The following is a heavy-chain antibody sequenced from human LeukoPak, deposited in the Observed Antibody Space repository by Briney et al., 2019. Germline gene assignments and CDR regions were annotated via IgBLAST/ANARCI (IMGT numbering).Heavy chain of an antibody. V-gene: IGHV3-30-3*01. CDR2: ISYDGSSK. Sequence: GGSLRLSCAASGFTFSSYAMHWVRQAPGKGLEWVAVISYDGSSKYYADSVKGRFTISRDNSKNTLYLQMNSLRAEDTAVYYCARAPSRDGYNYFDYWGQGTLVTVSS. CDR3: ARAPSRDGYNYFDY. J-gene: IGHJ4*02. CDR1: GFTFSSYA. D-gene: IGHD5-24*01.